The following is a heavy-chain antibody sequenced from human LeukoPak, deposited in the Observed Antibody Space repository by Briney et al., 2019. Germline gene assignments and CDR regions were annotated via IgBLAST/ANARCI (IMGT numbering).Heavy chain of an antibody. CDR1: GFTFDDYA. D-gene: IGHD4-23*01. J-gene: IGHJ4*02. Sequence: PGRSLRLSCAASGFTFDDYAMHWVRQAPGKGLEWVSGISWNSGSIGYADSVKGRFTISRDNAKNSLYLQMNSLRAEDTAIYYCAKDGVLTRDYGGQFFDYWGQGTLVTVSS. V-gene: IGHV3-9*01. CDR2: ISWNSGSI. CDR3: AKDGVLTRDYGGQFFDY.